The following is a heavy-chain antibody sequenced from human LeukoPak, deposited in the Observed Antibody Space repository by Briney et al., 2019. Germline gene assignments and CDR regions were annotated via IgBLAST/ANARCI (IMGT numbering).Heavy chain of an antibody. CDR1: GFTFSDYY. CDR3: AKEGQASGWYRSYYFDY. D-gene: IGHD6-19*01. CDR2: ISSSGSTI. J-gene: IGHJ4*02. V-gene: IGHV3-11*04. Sequence: GGSLRLSCAASGFTFSDYYMSWIRQAPGKGLEWVSYISSSGSTIYYADSVKGRFTISRDNSKNTLYLQMNSLRAEDTAVYYCAKEGQASGWYRSYYFDYWGQGTLVTVSS.